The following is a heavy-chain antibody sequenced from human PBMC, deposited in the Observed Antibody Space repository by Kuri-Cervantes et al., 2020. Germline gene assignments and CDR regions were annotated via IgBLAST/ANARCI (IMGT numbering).Heavy chain of an antibody. J-gene: IGHJ6*03. Sequence: GGSLRLSCAASGFTFDGYAMHWVRQAPGKGLEWVSDISWNSGGVGYADSVKGRFTISRDNAKNSLYLQMNSLRAEDTAVYYCAKDGPAMVIYYYMDVWGKGTTVTVSS. CDR1: GFTFDGYA. CDR2: ISWNSGGV. CDR3: AKDGPAMVIYYYMDV. D-gene: IGHD5-18*01. V-gene: IGHV3-9*01.